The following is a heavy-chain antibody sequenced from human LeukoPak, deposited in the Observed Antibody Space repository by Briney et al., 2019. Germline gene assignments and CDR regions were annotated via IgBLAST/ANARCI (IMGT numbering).Heavy chain of an antibody. CDR3: AKERWEQTRDDYFDY. CDR2: IWYDGSNK. CDR1: GFSFSSYG. V-gene: IGHV3-33*06. Sequence: PGRSLRLSCAASGFSFSSYGMHWVRQAPGKGLEWVADIWYDGSNKYYADSVKGRFTISRDNSRNTLYLQMNSLRAEDTAVYYCAKERWEQTRDDYFDYWGQGTLVTVSS. J-gene: IGHJ4*02. D-gene: IGHD4-23*01.